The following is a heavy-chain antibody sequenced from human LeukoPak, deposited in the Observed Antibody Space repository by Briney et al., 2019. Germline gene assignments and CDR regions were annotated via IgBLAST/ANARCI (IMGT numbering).Heavy chain of an antibody. D-gene: IGHD6-19*01. Sequence: GRSLRLSCTASGFTFGDYAMSWFRQAPGKGLEWVGFIRSKAYGGTTEYAASVKGRFTISRDDSKSIAYLQMNSLKTEDTAVYYCTRDVVAGLYYYYYYYMDVWGKGTTVTASS. CDR2: IRSKAYGGTT. J-gene: IGHJ6*03. CDR1: GFTFGDYA. CDR3: TRDVVAGLYYYYYYYMDV. V-gene: IGHV3-49*03.